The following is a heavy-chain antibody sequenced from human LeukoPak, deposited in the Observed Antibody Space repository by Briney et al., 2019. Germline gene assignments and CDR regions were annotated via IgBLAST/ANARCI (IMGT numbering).Heavy chain of an antibody. J-gene: IGHJ3*02. CDR2: INHSGST. CDR1: GGSFSGYY. CDR3: ANPRGWLRRDAFDI. V-gene: IGHV4-34*01. D-gene: IGHD5-12*01. Sequence: SETLSLTCAVYGGSFSGYYWSWIRQPPGKGLEWIGEINHSGSTNYNPSLKSRVTISVDTSKNQFSLKLSSVTAADTAVYYCANPRGWLRRDAFDIWGQGTMVTVSS.